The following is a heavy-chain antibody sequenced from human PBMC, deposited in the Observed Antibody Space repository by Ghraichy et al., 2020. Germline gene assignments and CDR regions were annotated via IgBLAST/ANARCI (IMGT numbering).Heavy chain of an antibody. J-gene: IGHJ4*02. CDR3: ARRYCSSTSCLDY. D-gene: IGHD2-2*01. V-gene: IGHV4-39*01. Sequence: SETLSLTCTVSGGSISSSSYYWGWIRQPPGKGLEWIGSIYYSGSTYYNPSLKSRVTISVDTSKNQFSLKLSSVTAADTAVYYCARRYCSSTSCLDYWGQGTLVTVSS. CDR2: IYYSGST. CDR1: GGSISSSSYY.